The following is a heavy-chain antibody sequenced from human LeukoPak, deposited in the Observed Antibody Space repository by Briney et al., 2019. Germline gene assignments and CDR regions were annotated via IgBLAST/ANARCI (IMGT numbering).Heavy chain of an antibody. D-gene: IGHD4-17*01. J-gene: IGHJ6*03. Sequence: ASVKVSCKASGYTFTGYYMHWVRQAPGQGLEWMGIINPSGGSTSYAQKFQGRVTMTRDMSTSTVYMELSSLRSEDTAVYYCARGGLQDYGDKVYMDVWGKGTTVTVSS. CDR2: INPSGGST. CDR3: ARGGLQDYGDKVYMDV. CDR1: GYTFTGYY. V-gene: IGHV1-46*01.